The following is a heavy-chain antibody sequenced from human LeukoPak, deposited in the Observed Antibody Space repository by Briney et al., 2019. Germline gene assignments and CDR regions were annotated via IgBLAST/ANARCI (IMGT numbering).Heavy chain of an antibody. Sequence: PGGSLRLSCAASGFTFSSYSMNWVRQAPGKGLEWVSYISSSSSTIYYADSVKGRSTISRDNAKNSLYLQMNSLRAEDTAVYYCARIYSSSWYTLFDYWGQGTLVTVSS. D-gene: IGHD6-13*01. CDR2: ISSSSSTI. CDR3: ARIYSSSWYTLFDY. CDR1: GFTFSSYS. J-gene: IGHJ4*02. V-gene: IGHV3-48*01.